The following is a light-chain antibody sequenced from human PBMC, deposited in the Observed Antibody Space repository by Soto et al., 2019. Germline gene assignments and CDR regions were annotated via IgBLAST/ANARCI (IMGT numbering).Light chain of an antibody. CDR3: QQYGRSPA. CDR1: QIVTSSY. V-gene: IGKV3-20*01. J-gene: IGKJ4*01. Sequence: EIVLTQSPGTLSLSPGERATLSCRASQIVTSSYLAWYQQTTGQAPRLLIYCASSRATGITDRFSGSGSGTDFTLTISRLEPEDFAVYYCQQYGRSPAFGGGTKVEIK. CDR2: CAS.